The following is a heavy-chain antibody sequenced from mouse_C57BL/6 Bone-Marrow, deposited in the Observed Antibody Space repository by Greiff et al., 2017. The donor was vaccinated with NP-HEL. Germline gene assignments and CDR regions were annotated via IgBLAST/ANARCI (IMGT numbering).Heavy chain of an antibody. J-gene: IGHJ4*01. V-gene: IGHV5-17*01. Sequence: DVKLVESGGGLVKPGGSLKLSCAASGFTFSDYGMHWVRQAPEKGLEWVAYISSGSSTIYYADTVKGRFTISRDNAKNTLFLQMTSLRSEDTAMYYCAKLRRDYWGQGTSVTVSS. CDR3: AKLRRDY. D-gene: IGHD2-4*01. CDR1: GFTFSDYG. CDR2: ISSGSSTI.